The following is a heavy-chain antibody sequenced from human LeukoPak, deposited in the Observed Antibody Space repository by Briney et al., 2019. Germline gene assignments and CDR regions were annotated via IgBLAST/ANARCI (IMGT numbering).Heavy chain of an antibody. V-gene: IGHV3-23*01. CDR3: AKDAEYSSGWYSYDAFDI. Sequence: GGSLRLSCAASGFTFSHHGMNWVRQAPGKGLEWVSAVSGSGGSTYYADSVKGRFTISRDNSKNTLYLQMNSLRAEDTAVYYCAKDAEYSSGWYSYDAFDIWGQGTMVTVSS. CDR2: VSGSGGST. J-gene: IGHJ3*02. CDR1: GFTFSHHG. D-gene: IGHD6-19*01.